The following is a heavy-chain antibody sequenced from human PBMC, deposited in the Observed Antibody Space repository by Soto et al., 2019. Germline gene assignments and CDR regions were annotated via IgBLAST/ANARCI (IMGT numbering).Heavy chain of an antibody. D-gene: IGHD6-6*01. CDR2: IIPVFGTA. Sequence: QVQLLQSGAEVRKPGASVRVSCKASGGTFSSYSISWVRQAPGQGLEWMGGIIPVFGTANYAQKFQGRVTITAEESTSTAYMELSRLRSEDTAVYYCAKGSSLGFDAFDIWGQGTMVTVSS. V-gene: IGHV1-69*01. CDR1: GGTFSSYS. J-gene: IGHJ3*02. CDR3: AKGSSLGFDAFDI.